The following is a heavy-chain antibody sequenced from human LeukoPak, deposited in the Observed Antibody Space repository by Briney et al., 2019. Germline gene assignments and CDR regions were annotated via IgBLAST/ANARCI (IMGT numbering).Heavy chain of an antibody. CDR3: ARRAAADAFDI. V-gene: IGHV4-4*02. D-gene: IGHD6-13*01. CDR2: IYHSGST. Sequence: SETLSLTCAVSGGSISSSNWWSWVRQPPGKGLEWIGEIYHSGSTNYNPSLKSRVTISVDTSKNQFSLKLSSVTAADTAVYYCARRAAADAFDIWGQGTMVTASS. CDR1: GGSISSSNW. J-gene: IGHJ3*02.